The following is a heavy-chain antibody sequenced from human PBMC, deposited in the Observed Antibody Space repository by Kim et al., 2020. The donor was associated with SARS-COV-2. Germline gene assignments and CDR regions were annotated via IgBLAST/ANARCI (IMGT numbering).Heavy chain of an antibody. CDR2: ISAYNGNT. Sequence: ASVTVSCKASGYTFTSYGISWVRQAPGQGLEWMGWISAYNGNTNYAQKLQGRVTMTTDTSTSTAYMELRSLRSDDTAVYYCARDLYVVVVAGYYYYGMDVWGQGTTVTVSS. CDR3: ARDLYVVVVAGYYYYGMDV. CDR1: GYTFTSYG. V-gene: IGHV1-18*01. J-gene: IGHJ6*02. D-gene: IGHD2-15*01.